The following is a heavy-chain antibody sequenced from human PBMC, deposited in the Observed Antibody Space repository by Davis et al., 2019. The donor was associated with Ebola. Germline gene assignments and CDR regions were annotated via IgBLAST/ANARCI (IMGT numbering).Heavy chain of an antibody. CDR1: GGSISSYY. J-gene: IGHJ6*02. CDR3: ARDHRYSYGPYYYYYGMDV. V-gene: IGHV4-59*01. D-gene: IGHD5-18*01. CDR2: IYYSGST. Sequence: MPSETLSLTCTVSGGSISSYYWSWIRQPPGKGLEWIGYIYYSGSTNSNPSLKSRVTISVDTSKNQFSLKLSSVTAADTAVYYCARDHRYSYGPYYYYYGMDVWGQGTTVTVSS.